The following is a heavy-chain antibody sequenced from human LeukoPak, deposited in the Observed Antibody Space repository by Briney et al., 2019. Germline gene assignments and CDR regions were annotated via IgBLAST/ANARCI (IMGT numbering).Heavy chain of an antibody. Sequence: GRSLRLSCAASGFTFSSYGMHWVRQAPGKGLEWGAVISYDGSNKYYADSVKGRFTISRDNSKNTLYLQMNSLRAEDTAVYYCAKDLQYYYDSSGYLPDFDYWGQGTLVTVSS. J-gene: IGHJ4*02. CDR1: GFTFSSYG. V-gene: IGHV3-30*18. CDR3: AKDLQYYYDSSGYLPDFDY. CDR2: ISYDGSNK. D-gene: IGHD3-22*01.